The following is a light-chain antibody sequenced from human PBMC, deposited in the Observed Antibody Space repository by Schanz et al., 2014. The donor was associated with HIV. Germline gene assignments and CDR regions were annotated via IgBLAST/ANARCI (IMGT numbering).Light chain of an antibody. CDR3: GAWDDGRKAVV. V-gene: IGLV1-51*01. CDR2: DSR. Sequence: QSVLTQPPSVSAAPGQKVTISCSGSDSNIGSNYVAWYQQLPGTAPKLLIHDSRKRPSEIPDRFSGSKSGTSATLGITGLQTGDEADYFCGAWDDGRKAVVFGGGTKLTVL. J-gene: IGLJ2*01. CDR1: DSNIGSNY.